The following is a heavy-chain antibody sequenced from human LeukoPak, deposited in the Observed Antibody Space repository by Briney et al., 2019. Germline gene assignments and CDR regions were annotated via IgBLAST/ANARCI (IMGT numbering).Heavy chain of an antibody. J-gene: IGHJ4*02. CDR1: GFTFTDYF. Sequence: GASVRVSCKASGFTFTDYFIHWVRQATGQGLEWMGWMSPNSGNTGYAQKFQGRVTMTRNTSISTAYMELSSLRSEDTAVYYCARGVGSVHSWYFLYWGQGTLVTVSS. CDR3: ARGVGSVHSWYFLY. V-gene: IGHV1-8*02. CDR2: MSPNSGNT. D-gene: IGHD6-13*01.